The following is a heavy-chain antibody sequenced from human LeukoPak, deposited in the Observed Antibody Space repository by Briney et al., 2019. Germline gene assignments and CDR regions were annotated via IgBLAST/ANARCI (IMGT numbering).Heavy chain of an antibody. Sequence: GGSLRLSCAASRFTFNTYGMHWVRQAPGKGLEWMALISYDGSKKYYADSVKGRFTISRDNSESTLYLQMNSLRAEDTAVYYCATMATESHFDYWGQGTLVTVSS. D-gene: IGHD3-10*01. CDR2: ISYDGSKK. J-gene: IGHJ4*02. CDR1: RFTFNTYG. CDR3: ATMATESHFDY. V-gene: IGHV3-30*03.